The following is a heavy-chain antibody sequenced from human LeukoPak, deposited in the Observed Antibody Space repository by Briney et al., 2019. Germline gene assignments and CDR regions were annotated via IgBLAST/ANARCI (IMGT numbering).Heavy chain of an antibody. CDR2: ISWNSGST. Sequence: GGSLRLSCAASGFTFDDYAMHWVRQAPRKGLEWVSGISWNSGSTYYADSVKGRFTISRDNSKNTLYLQMNSLRAEDTAVYYCAKHYDFWSGDYYYYYMDVWGRGTTVTVSS. J-gene: IGHJ6*03. CDR1: GFTFDDYA. V-gene: IGHV3-23*01. D-gene: IGHD3-3*01. CDR3: AKHYDFWSGDYYYYYMDV.